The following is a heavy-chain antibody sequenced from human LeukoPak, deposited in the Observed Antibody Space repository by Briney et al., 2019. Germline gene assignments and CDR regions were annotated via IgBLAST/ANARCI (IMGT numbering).Heavy chain of an antibody. CDR1: GFSVSSKY. D-gene: IGHD7-27*01. Sequence: GGSLRLSCAISGFSVSSKYMSWVRQPPGKGPEWVSVIYNDGSTYYADSVKGRFTISRDNAKNSLYLQMNSLRAEDTAVYYCARNWGLDYWGQGTLVTVSS. V-gene: IGHV3-53*03. J-gene: IGHJ4*02. CDR2: IYNDGST. CDR3: ARNWGLDY.